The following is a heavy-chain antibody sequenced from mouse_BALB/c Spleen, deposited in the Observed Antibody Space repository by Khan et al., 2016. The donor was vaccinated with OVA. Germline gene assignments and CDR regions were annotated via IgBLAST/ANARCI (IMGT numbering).Heavy chain of an antibody. CDR1: GYSFTGYY. CDR2: VNPNNGGT. Sequence: MQLEESGPDLVKPGASVKISCKTSGYSFTGYYIHWVKQSQGKSLEWIGRVNPNNGGTTYNQKFKGKAILTVEKSSSTAYMELRSLKSEDSAVYYCGRISIITVEGFAYWGQGTLVTVAA. J-gene: IGHJ3*01. CDR3: GRISIITVEGFAY. D-gene: IGHD1-1*01. V-gene: IGHV1-18*01.